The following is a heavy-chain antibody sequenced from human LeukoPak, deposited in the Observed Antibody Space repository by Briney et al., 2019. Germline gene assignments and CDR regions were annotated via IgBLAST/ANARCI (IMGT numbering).Heavy chain of an antibody. CDR2: INPNSGGT. CDR3: ARDGGSWYFYYYYYMDV. Sequence: ASVKVSCKXSGYTFTGDYMHWVRQAPRQGLEWMGRINPNSGGTNYAQKFQGRVTMTRDTSISTAYMELSRLRSDDTAVYYCARDGGSWYFYYYYYMDVWGKGTTVTVSS. CDR1: GYTFTGDY. D-gene: IGHD6-13*01. V-gene: IGHV1-2*06. J-gene: IGHJ6*03.